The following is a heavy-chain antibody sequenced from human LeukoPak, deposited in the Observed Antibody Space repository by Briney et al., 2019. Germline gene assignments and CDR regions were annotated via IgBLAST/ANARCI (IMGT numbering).Heavy chain of an antibody. CDR3: AKANYYYYYMDV. Sequence: GGSLRLSCAASGFTFSSYEMNWVRQAPGKGLEWVSYISSSGSTIYYADSVKGRFTISRDNAKNSLYLQMNSLRAEDTAVYYCAKANYYYYYMDVWGKGTTVTISS. J-gene: IGHJ6*03. CDR1: GFTFSSYE. CDR2: ISSSGSTI. V-gene: IGHV3-48*03.